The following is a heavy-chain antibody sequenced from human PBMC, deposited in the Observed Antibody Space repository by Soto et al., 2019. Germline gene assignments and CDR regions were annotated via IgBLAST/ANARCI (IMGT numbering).Heavy chain of an antibody. J-gene: IGHJ3*02. CDR2: ISSDGSST. D-gene: IGHD3-22*01. V-gene: IGHV3-74*01. CDR3: ARDRGSSGYYGRAFDI. Sequence: EVQLVESGGGLVQPGGSLRLSCAASGFTFSSYWMHWVRQAPGKGLVWVSRISSDGSSTSYADSVKGRFTISRDNAKNTLYLQMNSLRAEDTAVYYCARDRGSSGYYGRAFDIWGQGTMVTVSS. CDR1: GFTFSSYW.